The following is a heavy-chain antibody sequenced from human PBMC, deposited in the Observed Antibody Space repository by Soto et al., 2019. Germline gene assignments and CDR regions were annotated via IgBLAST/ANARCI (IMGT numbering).Heavy chain of an antibody. V-gene: IGHV1-8*01. J-gene: IGHJ6*03. D-gene: IGHD4-4*01. Sequence: ASVKVSCKASGYTFTSYDINWVRQATGQGLEWMGWMNPNSGNTGYAQKFQGRVTMTRNTSISTAYMELSSLRSEDTAVYYCARSATKLSLLYYYYYYMDVWGKGTTVTVSS. CDR2: MNPNSGNT. CDR1: GYTFTSYD. CDR3: ARSATKLSLLYYYYYYMDV.